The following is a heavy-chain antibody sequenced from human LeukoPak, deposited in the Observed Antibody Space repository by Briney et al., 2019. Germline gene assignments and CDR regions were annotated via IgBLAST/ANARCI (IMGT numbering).Heavy chain of an antibody. CDR1: GFTFSSYS. V-gene: IGHV3-21*01. CDR2: ISSSSSYI. D-gene: IGHD2-21*02. J-gene: IGHJ6*02. CDR3: ARDRCGGDCYSAYYYGMDV. Sequence: GGSLRLSCAASGFTFSSYSMNWVRQAPGKGLEWVSSISSSSSYIYYADSVKGRFTISRDNAKNSLYPQMNSLRAEDTAVYYCARDRCGGDCYSAYYYGMDVWGQGTTVTVSS.